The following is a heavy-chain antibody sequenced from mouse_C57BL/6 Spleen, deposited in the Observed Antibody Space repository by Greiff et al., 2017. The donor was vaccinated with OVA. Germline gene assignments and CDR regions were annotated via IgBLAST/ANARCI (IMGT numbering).Heavy chain of an antibody. CDR3: ARANSYAMDY. CDR2: IYPRSGNT. J-gene: IGHJ4*01. D-gene: IGHD4-1*01. V-gene: IGHV1-81*01. Sequence: VKLVESGAELARPGASVKLSCKASGYTFTSYGISWVKQRTGQGLEWIGEIYPRSGNTYYNEKFKGKATLTADKSSSTAYIELRSLTSEDSAVYFCARANSYAMDYWGQGTSVTVSS. CDR1: GYTFTSYG.